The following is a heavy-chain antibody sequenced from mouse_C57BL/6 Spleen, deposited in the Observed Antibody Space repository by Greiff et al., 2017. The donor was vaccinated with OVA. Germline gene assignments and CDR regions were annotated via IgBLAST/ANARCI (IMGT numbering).Heavy chain of an antibody. V-gene: IGHV2-9-1*01. J-gene: IGHJ2*01. CDR2: IWTGGGT. CDR3: ARNGGVYYDYDAAYYFDY. D-gene: IGHD2-4*01. CDR1: GFSLTSYA. Sequence: QVQLKASGPGLVAPSQSLSITCTVSGFSLTSYAISWVRQPPGKGLEWLGVIWTGGGTNYTSALKSRLSISKDNSKSQVFLKMNSLQTDDTARYYCARNGGVYYDYDAAYYFDYWGQGTTLTVSS.